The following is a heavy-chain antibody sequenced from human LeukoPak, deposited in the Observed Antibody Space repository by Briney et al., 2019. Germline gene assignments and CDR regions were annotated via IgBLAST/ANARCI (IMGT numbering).Heavy chain of an antibody. CDR2: ISGSGGST. Sequence: GGSLRLSCAASGFTFSSYAMSWVRQAPGKGLEWVSAISGSGGSTYYADSVKGRFTISRDNSKNTLYLQMNSLRAEDTAVYYCAKSLLPYYYDSSGYLDYWGQGTLVTVSS. CDR1: GFTFSSYA. D-gene: IGHD3-22*01. J-gene: IGHJ4*02. V-gene: IGHV3-23*01. CDR3: AKSLLPYYYDSSGYLDY.